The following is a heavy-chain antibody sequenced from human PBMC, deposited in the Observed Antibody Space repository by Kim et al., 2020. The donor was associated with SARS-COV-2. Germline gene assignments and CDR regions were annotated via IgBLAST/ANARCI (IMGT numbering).Heavy chain of an antibody. CDR3: ARTLPREVRGVIIYWFDP. CDR1: GYTFTSYG. J-gene: IGHJ5*02. D-gene: IGHD3-10*01. V-gene: IGHV1-18*04. Sequence: ASVKVSCKASGYTFTSYGISWVRQAPGQGLEWMGWISAYNGNTNYAQKLQGRVTMTTDTSTSTAYMELRSLRSDDTAVYYCARTLPREVRGVIIYWFDPWGQGTLVTVS. CDR2: ISAYNGNT.